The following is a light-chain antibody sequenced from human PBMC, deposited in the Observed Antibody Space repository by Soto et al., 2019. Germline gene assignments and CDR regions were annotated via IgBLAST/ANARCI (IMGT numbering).Light chain of an antibody. V-gene: IGLV2-11*01. Sequence: QSALTQPRSVSGSPGQSVTISCTGTSSDVGGYNYVSWYQQHPGKAPKLMIYDVNKRPSGVPDRFSGSKSGNTASLTISGLQAEDGADYYCCSYAGSYTVVFGGGTKLTVL. CDR2: DVN. CDR3: CSYAGSYTVV. J-gene: IGLJ2*01. CDR1: SSDVGGYNY.